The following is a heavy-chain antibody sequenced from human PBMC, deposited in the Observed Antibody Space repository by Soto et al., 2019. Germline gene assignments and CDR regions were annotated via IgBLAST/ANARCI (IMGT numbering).Heavy chain of an antibody. CDR3: ARDPWDY. Sequence: EVQLVESGGGLVQPGGSRRLPCAAPGFIFRAFWMTWVRQVPGKGLEWVANINQDGREKCYMDSVKGRFTISRDNAKNSLDLQMNSLRADDTAVYYCARDPWDYWGQGTLVTVSS. CDR2: INQDGREK. V-gene: IGHV3-7*01. J-gene: IGHJ4*02. CDR1: GFIFRAFW.